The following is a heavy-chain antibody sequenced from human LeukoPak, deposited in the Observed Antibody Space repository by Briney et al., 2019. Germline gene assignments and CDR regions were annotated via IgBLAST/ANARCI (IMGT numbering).Heavy chain of an antibody. CDR3: ARAGYYDNSGYYFGRSAFDY. Sequence: PGRSLRLSCAAAGFTFISSWMSSVRHAPGNGLEWVANIKEEGSERYYVGSLKGRFTISRDNAKNSLYLQMNSLRAEDTAVYYCARAGYYDNSGYYFGRSAFDYWGQGALVSVSS. V-gene: IGHV3-7*01. D-gene: IGHD3-22*01. CDR2: IKEEGSER. CDR1: GFTFISSW. J-gene: IGHJ4*02.